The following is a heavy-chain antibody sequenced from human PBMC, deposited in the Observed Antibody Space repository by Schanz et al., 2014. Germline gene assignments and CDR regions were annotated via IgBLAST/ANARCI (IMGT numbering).Heavy chain of an antibody. Sequence: EVRLVESGGGLVKPGGSLRLSCAASGFSFSTYGMTWVRQAPGKGLEWVSSISSSSMYIYQADSMRGRFTISRDNAKNSLYLQVNSLRVEDTAVYYCARQPGRITVSGVVSNWFDPWGQGTLVTVSS. CDR1: GFSFSTYG. CDR3: ARQPGRITVSGVVSNWFDP. CDR2: ISSSSMYI. V-gene: IGHV3-21*04. D-gene: IGHD3-3*01. J-gene: IGHJ5*02.